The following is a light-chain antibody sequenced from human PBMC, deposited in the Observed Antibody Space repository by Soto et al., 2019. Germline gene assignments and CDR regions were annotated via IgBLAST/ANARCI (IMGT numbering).Light chain of an antibody. J-gene: IGKJ1*01. CDR1: QSITNR. CDR2: DAL. Sequence: DIQMTQSPSTLSASVGDRVAITCRASQSITNRLAWYQLKPGKAPKVLIYDALILESGVPSRFSGSGYGTQFTLTIRSLQPDDCANYYCQHYGGIWTFGQGTKVDIK. V-gene: IGKV1-5*01. CDR3: QHYGGIWT.